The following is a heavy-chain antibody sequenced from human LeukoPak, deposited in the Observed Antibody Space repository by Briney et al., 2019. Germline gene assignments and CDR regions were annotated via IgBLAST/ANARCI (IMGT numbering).Heavy chain of an antibody. CDR2: ISGSGGST. CDR3: AKDPSFLGIAVAGTDFDY. J-gene: IGHJ4*02. Sequence: GGSLRLCCAASGFTFSSYAMSWVRQAPGKGLEWVSAISGSGGSTYYADSVKGRFTISRDNSKNTLYLQMNSLRAEDTAVFYCAKDPSFLGIAVAGTDFDYWGQGTLVTVSS. CDR1: GFTFSSYA. V-gene: IGHV3-23*01. D-gene: IGHD6-19*01.